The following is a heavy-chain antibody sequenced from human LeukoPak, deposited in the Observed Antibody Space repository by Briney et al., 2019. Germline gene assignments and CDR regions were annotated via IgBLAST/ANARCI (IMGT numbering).Heavy chain of an antibody. D-gene: IGHD3-10*01. Sequence: GGPLSLSGEASDFTFSIFVMPWVGRAPAKGLGWVAVISYDGSIKYYADSVKGRFTISRDNSKNTLYLQMNSLRAEDTAVYYCARDITMVRGVIGAYYYYGMDVWGKGTTVTVSS. CDR2: ISYDGSIK. CDR1: DFTFSIFV. CDR3: ARDITMVRGVIGAYYYYGMDV. J-gene: IGHJ6*04. V-gene: IGHV3-30*04.